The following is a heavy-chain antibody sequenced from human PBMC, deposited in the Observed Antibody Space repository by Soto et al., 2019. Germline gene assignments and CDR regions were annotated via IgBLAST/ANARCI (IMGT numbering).Heavy chain of an antibody. J-gene: IGHJ4*02. Sequence: ASGKVSCKASGYTFTTYGISWVRQAPGQGLEWMGWISAYNGNTNYAQKLQGRVTMTTDTSTSTAYMELRSLRSDDTAVYYCARDSYYDYVWGSYSPSPFFDYWGQGTLVTVPQ. CDR3: ARDSYYDYVWGSYSPSPFFDY. CDR1: GYTFTTYG. CDR2: ISAYNGNT. D-gene: IGHD3-16*01. V-gene: IGHV1-18*01.